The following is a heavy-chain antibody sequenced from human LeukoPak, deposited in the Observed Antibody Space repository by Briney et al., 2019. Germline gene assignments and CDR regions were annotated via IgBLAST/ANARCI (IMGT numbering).Heavy chain of an antibody. V-gene: IGHV1-58*02. CDR3: ATKYYYDSSGYAFDP. CDR1: GFTFTSSA. J-gene: IGHJ5*02. CDR2: IVVGSGNT. D-gene: IGHD3-22*01. Sequence: GASVKVSCKASGFTFTSSAMQWVRQARGQRLEWIGWIVVGSGNTNYAQKFQERVTITRDMSTSTACMELSSLRSEDTAVYYCATKYYYDSSGYAFDPWGQGTLVTVSS.